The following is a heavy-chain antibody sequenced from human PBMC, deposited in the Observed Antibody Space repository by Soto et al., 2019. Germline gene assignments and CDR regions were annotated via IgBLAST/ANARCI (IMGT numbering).Heavy chain of an antibody. J-gene: IGHJ4*02. CDR2: LQDGGSI. CDR1: GFSVSNNY. D-gene: IGHD3-10*01. CDR3: ARGEGSGSNALGQ. Sequence: EVLLEESGGDLVQPGGSLRLSCAASGFSVSNNYMTWVRQVPGKGLEWVSVLQDGGSITYADSVRDRFTISRDSSKNTVFLQMSSLRPEDTAVYFCARGEGSGSNALGQWGQGTLVTVSS. V-gene: IGHV3-66*01.